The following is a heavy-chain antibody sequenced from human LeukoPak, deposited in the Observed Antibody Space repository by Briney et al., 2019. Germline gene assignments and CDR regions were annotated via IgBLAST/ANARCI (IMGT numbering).Heavy chain of an antibody. Sequence: PGGSLRLSCAASGFTFSSYAMHWVRQAPGKGLEWVAVISYDGSNKYYADSVKGRFTISRDNAKNSLYLQMNSLRAEDTAVYYCARDPAVAGTAFLDYWGQGTLVTVSS. CDR2: ISYDGSNK. CDR1: GFTFSSYA. V-gene: IGHV3-30-3*01. D-gene: IGHD6-19*01. CDR3: ARDPAVAGTAFLDY. J-gene: IGHJ4*02.